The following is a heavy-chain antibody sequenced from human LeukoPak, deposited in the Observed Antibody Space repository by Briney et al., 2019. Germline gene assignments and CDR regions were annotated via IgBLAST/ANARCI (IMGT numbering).Heavy chain of an antibody. CDR3: ARDLRYYDSSGYYSWVATN. V-gene: IGHV3-20*04. J-gene: IGHJ4*02. CDR2: INWNGGST. Sequence: PGGSLRLSCAASGFTFDDYGMSWVRQAPGKGLEWVSGINWNGGSTGYADSVKGRFTISRDNAKNSLYLQMNSLRAEDTALYYCARDLRYYDSSGYYSWVATNWGQGTLVTVSS. CDR1: GFTFDDYG. D-gene: IGHD3-22*01.